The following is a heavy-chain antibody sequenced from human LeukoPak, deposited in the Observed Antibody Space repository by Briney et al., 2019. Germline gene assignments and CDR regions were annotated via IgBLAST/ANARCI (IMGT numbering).Heavy chain of an antibody. J-gene: IGHJ6*03. CDR1: GGSISSGDYY. D-gene: IGHD3-3*01. CDR3: ARDRDFWSGSGVDYMDV. Sequence: SETLSLTCTVSGGSISSGDYYWSWIRQPPGKGLEWTGYIYYSGSTYYNPSLKSRVTISVDTSKNQFSLKLSSVTAADTAVYYCARDRDFWSGSGVDYMDVWGKGTTVTVSS. CDR2: IYYSGST. V-gene: IGHV4-30-4*08.